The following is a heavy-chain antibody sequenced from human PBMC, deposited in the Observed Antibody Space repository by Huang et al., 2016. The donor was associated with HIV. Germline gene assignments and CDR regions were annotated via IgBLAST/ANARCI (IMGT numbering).Heavy chain of an antibody. J-gene: IGHJ4*02. CDR2: IYPRDAET. V-gene: IGHV5-51*01. CDR3: ARQVDGFRSHFDF. CDR1: GYGFSSYW. D-gene: IGHD5-18*01. Sequence: EVLLVQSGAELKEPGESLTFSCKASGYGFSSYWIGGVGQKPGKGLEWMGIIYPRDAETKDSPSFDGQVTISADKSTRTAYLQWESLKAPDTAIYFCARQVDGFRSHFDFWGQGTLVSVSS.